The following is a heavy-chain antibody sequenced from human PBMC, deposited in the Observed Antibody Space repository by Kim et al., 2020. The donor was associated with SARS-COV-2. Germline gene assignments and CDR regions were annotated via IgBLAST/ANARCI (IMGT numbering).Heavy chain of an antibody. J-gene: IGHJ4*02. D-gene: IGHD6-6*01. Sequence: SETLSLTCTVSGGSISSSSYYWGWIRQPPGKGLEWIGSIYYSGSTYYNPSLKSRVTISVDTSKNQFSLKLSSVTAADTAVYYCARLSAARPPHYWGQGTLVTVSS. CDR1: GGSISSSSYY. CDR2: IYYSGST. CDR3: ARLSAARPPHY. V-gene: IGHV4-39*01.